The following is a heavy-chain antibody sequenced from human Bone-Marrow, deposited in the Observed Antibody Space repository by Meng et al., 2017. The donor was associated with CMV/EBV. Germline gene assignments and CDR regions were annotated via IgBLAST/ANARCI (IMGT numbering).Heavy chain of an antibody. D-gene: IGHD3-3*01. Sequence: GGSLRLSCAASGFTFSRYDFHWVRQAPGKGLEWVAFLPYDGSNKYYADSVKGRFTISRDNSKNSLYLQMNSLRAEDTAVYYCARDARKSYYDFWSGYYNKHYYYYGMDVWGQGTTVTVSS. CDR3: ARDARKSYYDFWSGYYNKHYYYYGMDV. V-gene: IGHV3-30*02. CDR1: GFTFSRYD. J-gene: IGHJ6*02. CDR2: LPYDGSNK.